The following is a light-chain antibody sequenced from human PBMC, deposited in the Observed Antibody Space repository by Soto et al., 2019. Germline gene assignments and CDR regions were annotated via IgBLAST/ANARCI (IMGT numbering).Light chain of an antibody. J-gene: IGLJ3*02. CDR1: SSNIGAGYD. Sequence: QSVLTQPPSVSGAPGQRVTISCTGSSSNIGAGYDVHGYQQLPGTAPKLLIYGNSNRPSRVPDRFSGSKSGTSASLAITGLQAEDEADYYCQSYDISLSGWVFGGGTKLTVL. CDR2: GNS. CDR3: QSYDISLSGWV. V-gene: IGLV1-40*01.